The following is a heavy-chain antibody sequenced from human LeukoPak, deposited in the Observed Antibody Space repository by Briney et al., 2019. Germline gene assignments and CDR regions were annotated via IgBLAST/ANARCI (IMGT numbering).Heavy chain of an antibody. CDR1: GGSISSGYY. D-gene: IGHD1-26*01. J-gene: IGHJ4*02. CDR3: ARLGESYYLDY. Sequence: SETLSLTCTVSGGSISSGYYWGWIRQPPGKGLEWIGSIYHTGSTYYNPSLKSRVTISVDTSKNHFSLKLSSVTAADTAVYYCARLGESYYLDYWGQGTLVTVSS. V-gene: IGHV4-38-2*02. CDR2: IYHTGST.